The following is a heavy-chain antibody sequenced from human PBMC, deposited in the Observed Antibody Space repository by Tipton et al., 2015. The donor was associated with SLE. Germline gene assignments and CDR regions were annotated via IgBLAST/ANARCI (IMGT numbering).Heavy chain of an antibody. D-gene: IGHD6-6*01. J-gene: IGHJ2*01. Sequence: SLRLSCAASGFTFSSYWMSWVRQAPGKGLEWVANIKQDGSEKYYVDSVKGRFTISRDNAKNSLYLQMNSLRAGDTAVYYCGPSIAARPRDWYFDLWGRGTLVTVSS. CDR1: GFTFSSYW. V-gene: IGHV3-7*01. CDR3: GPSIAARPRDWYFDL. CDR2: IKQDGSEK.